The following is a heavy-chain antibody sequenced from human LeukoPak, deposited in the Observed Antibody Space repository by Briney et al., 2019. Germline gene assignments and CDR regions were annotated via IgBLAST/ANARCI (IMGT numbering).Heavy chain of an antibody. J-gene: IGHJ4*02. CDR2: ISGSGATT. CDR3: AKTVSWPYYLDY. Sequence: GGSLRLSCAASGFTFSSYAMTWVRQAPGKGLEWVSAISGSGATTCYADSVKGRFTISRDNSKNALYLQMNSLRPEDTAVYYCAKTVSWPYYLDYWGQGTLVTVSS. CDR1: GFTFSSYA. V-gene: IGHV3-23*01. D-gene: IGHD6-13*01.